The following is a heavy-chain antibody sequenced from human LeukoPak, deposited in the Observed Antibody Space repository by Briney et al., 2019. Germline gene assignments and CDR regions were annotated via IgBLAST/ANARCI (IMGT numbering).Heavy chain of an antibody. D-gene: IGHD3-10*01. J-gene: IGHJ6*02. CDR3: ARSPLWFGELGISV. CDR1: GGSISTSSYY. V-gene: IGHV4-39*07. CDR2: IYYSGST. Sequence: SETLSLTCIVSGGSISTSSYYWGWIRQPPGKGLEWIGSIYYSGSTYFNPSLKSRITISVDRSKSQFSLKLGSVTAADTAVYYCARSPLWFGELGISVWGQGTTVTVSS.